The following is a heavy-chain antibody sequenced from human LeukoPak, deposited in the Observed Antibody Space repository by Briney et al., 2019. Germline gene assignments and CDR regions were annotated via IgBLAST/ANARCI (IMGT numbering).Heavy chain of an antibody. CDR2: ISTDGSRP. V-gene: IGHV3-74*01. J-gene: IGHJ4*02. CDR3: VRDGQGSTPLDY. CDR1: GFTFSSHW. Sequence: GGSLRLSCAASGFTFSSHWMHWVRQAPGKGLVWVSGISTDGSRPRYADSVNGRFTLSRDNAKNTLYLQMNSLRAEDTAVYFCVRDGQGSTPLDYWGQGTLVTVSS. D-gene: IGHD2-15*01.